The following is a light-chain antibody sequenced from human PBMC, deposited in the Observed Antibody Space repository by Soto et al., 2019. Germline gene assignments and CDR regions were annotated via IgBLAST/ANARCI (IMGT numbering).Light chain of an antibody. CDR3: TSYTSSSTLDV. CDR2: EVS. CDR1: SSDVGGYNY. J-gene: IGLJ1*01. Sequence: QSVLTQPASVSGSPGQSITISCTGTSSDVGGYNYVSWYQQHPGKAPKLIIYEVSNRPTGVSNRFSGSKSGHTASLTISGLQSEDGADYFCTSYTSSSTLDVFGTGTKVTVL. V-gene: IGLV2-14*01.